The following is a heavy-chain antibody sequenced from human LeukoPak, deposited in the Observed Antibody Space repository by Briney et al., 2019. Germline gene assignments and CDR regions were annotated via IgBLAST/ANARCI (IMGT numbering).Heavy chain of an antibody. CDR3: ARDSHYGSGSYYTAVFDY. D-gene: IGHD3-10*01. CDR2: ISSSGSTI. V-gene: IGHV3-11*01. Sequence: GGSLRLSCAASGFTLSDYYMSWIRQAPGKGLEWVSYISSSGSTIYYADSVKGRFTISRDNAKNSLYLQMNSLRAEDTAVYHCARDSHYGSGSYYTAVFDYWGQGTLVTVSS. J-gene: IGHJ4*02. CDR1: GFTLSDYY.